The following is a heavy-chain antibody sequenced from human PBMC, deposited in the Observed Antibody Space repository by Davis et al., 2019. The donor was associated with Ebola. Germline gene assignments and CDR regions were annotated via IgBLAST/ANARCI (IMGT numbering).Heavy chain of an antibody. CDR3: ARVEDSSSWFVGWFDP. J-gene: IGHJ5*02. D-gene: IGHD6-13*01. CDR2: ISSKANSYAT. Sequence: GESLKISCAASGFTFSGSAMHWVRQASGKGLEWVGRISSKANSYATAYAASVKGRFTISRDDSKNTAYLQMNSLKTEDTAVYYCARVEDSSSWFVGWFDPWGQGTLVTVSS. V-gene: IGHV3-73*01. CDR1: GFTFSGSA.